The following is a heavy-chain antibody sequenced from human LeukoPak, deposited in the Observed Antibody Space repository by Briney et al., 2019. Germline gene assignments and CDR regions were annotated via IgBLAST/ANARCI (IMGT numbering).Heavy chain of an antibody. J-gene: IGHJ4*02. CDR1: GFTFSSYA. CDR3: ARDRSSGYTLDY. CDR2: ISYDGSNK. D-gene: IGHD6-19*01. V-gene: IGHV3-30-3*01. Sequence: GGSLRLSCAASGFTFSSYAMHWVRQAPSKGLEWVAVISYDGSNKYYADSVKGRFTISRDNSKNTLYLQMNSLRAEDTAVYYCARDRSSGYTLDYWGQGTLVTVSS.